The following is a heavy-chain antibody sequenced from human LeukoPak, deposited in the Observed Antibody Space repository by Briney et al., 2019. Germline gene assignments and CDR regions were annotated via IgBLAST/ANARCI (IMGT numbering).Heavy chain of an antibody. CDR3: ARRALSTNDAFDI. CDR1: GGSISSSSYY. Sequence: KSAETLSLTCTVSGGSISSSSYYWGWIRQPPVKGLEWIGSIYYSGSTYYNPSLKSRVTISVDTSKNQFSLKLSSVTAADTAVYYCARRALSTNDAFDIWGQGTMVAVSS. D-gene: IGHD3-16*02. CDR2: IYYSGST. V-gene: IGHV4-39*01. J-gene: IGHJ3*02.